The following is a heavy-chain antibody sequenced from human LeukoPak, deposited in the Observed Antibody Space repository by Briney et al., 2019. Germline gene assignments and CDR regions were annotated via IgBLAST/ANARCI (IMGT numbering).Heavy chain of an antibody. CDR3: ARDLGGFDP. J-gene: IGHJ5*02. CDR2: ISSSNSYI. CDR1: GFTFSSYA. Sequence: GESLRLSCAASGFTFSSYAMTWVRQAPGKGLEWVSSISSSNSYIYYADSVKGRFTISRDNAKNSLYLQMNSLRAEDTAVYYCARDLGGFDPWGQGTLVTVSS. V-gene: IGHV3-21*01.